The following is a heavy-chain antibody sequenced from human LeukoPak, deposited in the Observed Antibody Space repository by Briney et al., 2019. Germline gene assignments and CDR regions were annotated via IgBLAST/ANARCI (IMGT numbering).Heavy chain of an antibody. CDR1: GFTFNNYP. CDR3: TRVGYIDEGIDY. V-gene: IGHV3-7*04. D-gene: IGHD5-24*01. J-gene: IGHJ4*02. CDR2: IKQDGSKK. Sequence: PGGSLRLSCAASGFTFNNYPMHWVRQAPGKGLEWVANIKQDGSKKSYVDPVKGRFTISRDNAKNSLYLQMNSLRAEDTAIYYCTRVGYIDEGIDYWGQGTLVTVSS.